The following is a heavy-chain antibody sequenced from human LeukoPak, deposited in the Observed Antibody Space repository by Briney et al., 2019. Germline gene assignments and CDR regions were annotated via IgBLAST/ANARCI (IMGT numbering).Heavy chain of an antibody. D-gene: IGHD3-22*01. V-gene: IGHV3-48*04. CDR1: GFTFSSYS. CDR3: AATYYYDGSGDY. J-gene: IGHJ4*02. CDR2: ISSTGSNI. Sequence: GGSLRLSCAASGFTFSSYSMNWVRQAPGKGLEWVSYISSTGSNIHYADSVKGRFTISRDNAKNSLYLLMNSLRTEDTAVYYCAATYYYDGSGDYWGQGTLVTVSS.